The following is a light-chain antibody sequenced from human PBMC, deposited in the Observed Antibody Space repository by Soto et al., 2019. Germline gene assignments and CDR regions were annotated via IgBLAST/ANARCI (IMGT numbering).Light chain of an antibody. CDR2: DVS. CDR3: ASYTSSNTEV. J-gene: IGLJ2*01. V-gene: IGLV2-14*01. CDR1: SSDVGGYNH. Sequence: QSALTQPASVSASPGQSITISCTGTSSDVGGYNHVSWYQQHPGKVPKVMIFDVSNRPSGGSNRFSGSKSGNTASLTISGVRAEDEADYYCASYTSSNTEVFGGGTKLTVL.